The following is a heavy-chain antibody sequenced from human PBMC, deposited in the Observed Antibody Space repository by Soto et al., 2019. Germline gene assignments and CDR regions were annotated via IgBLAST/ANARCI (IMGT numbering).Heavy chain of an antibody. Sequence: GGSLRLSCAASGFIFDDYAMHWVRQTPGKGLEWVSDISWNSGHIDYADPVRGRFTISRDNAKNFVYLQMNSLRGEDTALYYCAKTRDLGKRGGGCPGHSGFDPWGLGTLVTVSS. CDR2: ISWNSGHI. D-gene: IGHD2-15*01. J-gene: IGHJ5*02. CDR3: AKTRDLGKRGGGCPGHSGFDP. CDR1: GFIFDDYA. V-gene: IGHV3-9*01.